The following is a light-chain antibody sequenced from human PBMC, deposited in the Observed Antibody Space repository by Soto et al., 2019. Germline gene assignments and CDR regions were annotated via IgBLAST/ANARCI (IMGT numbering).Light chain of an antibody. Sequence: DIRITQSPSSLSASVGDRGTITCQASQDISNYLNWYQQKPGKAPKLLIYDASNLEAGVPSRFSGSGSGTDFTFTISSLQPEDIPTYYCQQYDNLTTFGGGTKV. CDR1: QDISNY. V-gene: IGKV1-33*01. CDR3: QQYDNLTT. J-gene: IGKJ4*01. CDR2: DAS.